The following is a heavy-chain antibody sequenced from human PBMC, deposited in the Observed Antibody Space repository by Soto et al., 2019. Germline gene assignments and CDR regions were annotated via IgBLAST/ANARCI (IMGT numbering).Heavy chain of an antibody. Sequence: QVQLVQSGAEVKKPGSSVKVSCHASGGTFSSYALSWVRQAPGQGLEWMGGIIPIFGTANYAQKFQGRVTIIADESTSTAYMELSSLRSADTAVYYCAKKTENSYDGMDVWGQWTTVTVSS. J-gene: IGHJ6*02. CDR2: IIPIFGTA. CDR1: GGTFSSYA. V-gene: IGHV1-69*12. CDR3: AKKTENSYDGMDV.